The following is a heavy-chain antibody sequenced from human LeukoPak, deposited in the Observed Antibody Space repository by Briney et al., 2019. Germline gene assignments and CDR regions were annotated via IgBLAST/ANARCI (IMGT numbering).Heavy chain of an antibody. J-gene: IGHJ5*02. Sequence: GGSLRLSCAASGFTFSSYEMNWVRQAPGKGLEWVSYISSSGSTIYYADSVKGRFTISRDNAKNSLYLQMNSLRAEDTAVYYCARVSYGLFDPWGQGTLVTVSS. V-gene: IGHV3-48*03. D-gene: IGHD3-10*01. CDR1: GFTFSSYE. CDR2: ISSSGSTI. CDR3: ARVSYGLFDP.